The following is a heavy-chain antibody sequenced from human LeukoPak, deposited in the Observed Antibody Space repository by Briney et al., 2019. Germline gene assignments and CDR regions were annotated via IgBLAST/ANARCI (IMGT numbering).Heavy chain of an antibody. CDR3: AREGRGYSYGYASGGFDY. Sequence: ASVKVSCKASGYTFTSYYMHWVRQAPGQGLEWMGWMNPNSGNTGYAQKFQGRVTITRNTSISTAYMELSSLRSEDTAVYYCAREGRGYSYGYASGGFDYWGQGTLVTVSS. CDR1: GYTFTSYY. CDR2: MNPNSGNT. D-gene: IGHD5-18*01. V-gene: IGHV1-8*03. J-gene: IGHJ4*02.